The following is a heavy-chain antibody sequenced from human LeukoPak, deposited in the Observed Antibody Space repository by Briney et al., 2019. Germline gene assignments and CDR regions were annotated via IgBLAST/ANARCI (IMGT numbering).Heavy chain of an antibody. V-gene: IGHV3-15*01. CDR1: GFTFSNAW. J-gene: IGHJ4*02. CDR2: IKSKTDGGTA. D-gene: IGHD3-22*01. Sequence: GGSLRLSCAASGFTFSNAWMSWVRQAPGKGLEWVGRIKSKTDGGTADYAAPVKGRFTISRDVSKNTLYLRMNSLKTEDTAVYYCTTDRYYDTAYTTWGQGTLVTVSS. CDR3: TTDRYYDTAYTT.